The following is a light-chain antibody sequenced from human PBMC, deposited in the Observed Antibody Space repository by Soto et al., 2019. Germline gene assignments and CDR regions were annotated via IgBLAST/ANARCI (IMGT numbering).Light chain of an antibody. CDR1: SSDVGSYNR. CDR2: EVS. Sequence: QSVLTQPPSVSGSLGQSVTISCTGTSSDVGSYNRVSWYQQFPGTAPKLMIYEVSNRPSGVPDRFSGSKSGNTASLTISGLQAEDEADYYCSSYTSSSTWVFGGGTKLTV. CDR3: SSYTSSSTWV. V-gene: IGLV2-18*02. J-gene: IGLJ3*02.